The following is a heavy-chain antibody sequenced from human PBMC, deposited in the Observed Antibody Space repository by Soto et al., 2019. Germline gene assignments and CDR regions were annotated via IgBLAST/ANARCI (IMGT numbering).Heavy chain of an antibody. Sequence: EVQLVETGGGVIQPGGSLRLSCAASGFSVSSNYMSWVRQAPGKGLEWGSVIYSGGNTYYADSVKGRFTISRDSSKNTLYLQMNSLRAEDTAVYYCARSPTTYYYDSSGYSGAFDIWGQGTMVTVSS. CDR3: ARSPTTYYYDSSGYSGAFDI. V-gene: IGHV3-53*02. J-gene: IGHJ3*02. CDR2: IYSGGNT. CDR1: GFSVSSNY. D-gene: IGHD3-22*01.